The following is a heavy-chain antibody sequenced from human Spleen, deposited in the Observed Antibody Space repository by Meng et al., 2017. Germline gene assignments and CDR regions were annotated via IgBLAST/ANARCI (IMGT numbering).Heavy chain of an antibody. CDR1: GGSFSGYY. Sequence: VERQQWGGGLLKPSETLSLTCAVSGGSFSGYYWSWIRQHPGKGLEWIGEINDSGTTNHNPSLTSRLSISVDTSKNQISLKLSFMTAADTAVYYCARNRYYFGSGAWFDPWGQGTLVTVSS. J-gene: IGHJ5*02. V-gene: IGHV4-34*01. CDR2: INDSGTT. CDR3: ARNRYYFGSGAWFDP. D-gene: IGHD3-10*01.